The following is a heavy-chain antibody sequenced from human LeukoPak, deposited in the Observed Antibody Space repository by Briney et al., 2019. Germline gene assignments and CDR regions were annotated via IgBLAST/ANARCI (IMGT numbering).Heavy chain of an antibody. J-gene: IGHJ2*01. D-gene: IGHD4-23*01. CDR1: GFIVSSYY. V-gene: IGHV3-53*01. Sequence: GGSLRLSCAASGFIVSSYYLSWVRQAPGKGLEWLPVIYRGGNTYYAASVKGRFTISRDNSKNTLYLQMNGLRDEDTAVYYCATRREVPLRWWSFDLWGRGTLVTVSS. CDR2: IYRGGNT. CDR3: ATRREVPLRWWSFDL.